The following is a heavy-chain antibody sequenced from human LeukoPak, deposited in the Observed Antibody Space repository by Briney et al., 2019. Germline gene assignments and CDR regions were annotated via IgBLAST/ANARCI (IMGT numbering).Heavy chain of an antibody. V-gene: IGHV1-18*04. CDR1: GYTFTSYG. D-gene: IGHD1-26*01. J-gene: IGHJ5*02. CDR3: ARDVGGRETTWPLGYNWFDP. Sequence: ASVKVSCKASGYTFTSYGISWVRQAPGHGLEWMGWISAYNGNTNYAQKLQGRVTMTTDTSTSTAYMELRSLRSDDTAVYYCARDVGGRETTWPLGYNWFDPWGQGTLVTVSS. CDR2: ISAYNGNT.